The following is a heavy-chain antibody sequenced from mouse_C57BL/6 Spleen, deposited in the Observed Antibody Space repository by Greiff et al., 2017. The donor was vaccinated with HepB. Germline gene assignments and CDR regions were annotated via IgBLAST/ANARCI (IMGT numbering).Heavy chain of an antibody. D-gene: IGHD1-1*01. CDR3: AKRGGGSSSYWYFDV. CDR1: GFSLTSYG. CDR2: IWRGGST. J-gene: IGHJ1*03. V-gene: IGHV2-5*01. Sequence: QVQLQQSGPGLVQPSQSLSITCTVSGFSLTSYGVHWVRQSPGKGLEWLGVIWRGGSTDYNAAFMSRLSITKDNSKSQVFFKMNSLQADDTAIYYCAKRGGGSSSYWYFDVWGTGTTVTVSS.